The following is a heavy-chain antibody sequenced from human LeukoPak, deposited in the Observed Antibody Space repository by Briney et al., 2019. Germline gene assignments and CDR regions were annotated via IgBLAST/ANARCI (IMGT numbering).Heavy chain of an antibody. Sequence: ASVKVSCKTSGYTFSNYDLNWVRQATGQGLEWMGRMNPNNANTGYAQKFQGRLTMTRDISISTAYMELSSLTSEDTAVYYCARGPLLEVAGRELSYWGQGTLVTVSS. CDR2: MNPNNANT. D-gene: IGHD6-19*01. CDR1: GYTFSNYD. J-gene: IGHJ4*02. CDR3: ARGPLLEVAGRELSY. V-gene: IGHV1-8*01.